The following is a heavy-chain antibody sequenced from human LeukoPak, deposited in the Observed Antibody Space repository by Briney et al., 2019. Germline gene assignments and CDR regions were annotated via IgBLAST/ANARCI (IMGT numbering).Heavy chain of an antibody. Sequence: GGSLRLSCAASGFTFSSYGMHWVRQAPGKGLEWVAVISYDGSNKYYADSVKGRFTISRDNSENTLYLQMNSLRAEDTAVYYCAKEDYDSSGYGVYYFDYWGEGTQASVCS. D-gene: IGHD3-22*01. J-gene: IGHJ4*02. CDR1: GFTFSSYG. CDR2: ISYDGSNK. CDR3: AKEDYDSSGYGVYYFDY. V-gene: IGHV3-30*18.